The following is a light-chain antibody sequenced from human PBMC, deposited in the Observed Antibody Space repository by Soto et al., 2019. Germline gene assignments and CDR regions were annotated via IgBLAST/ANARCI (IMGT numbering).Light chain of an antibody. Sequence: EIVMTQSPATLSVSPGERATLSCRASQRVSRNIAWYRQKPGQAPTLLIYGVSTRATAIPARFSGSGSGTEFTLTISSLQSEDFAVYYGQQYNNWPYTFGQGTKLEIK. J-gene: IGKJ2*01. CDR3: QQYNNWPYT. CDR1: QRVSRN. CDR2: GVS. V-gene: IGKV3-15*01.